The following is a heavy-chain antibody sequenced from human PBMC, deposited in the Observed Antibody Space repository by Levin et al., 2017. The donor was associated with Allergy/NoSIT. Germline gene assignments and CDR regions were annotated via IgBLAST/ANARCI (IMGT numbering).Heavy chain of an antibody. CDR1: GGSVTSTSSY. Sequence: PSETLSLTCAVSGGSVTSTSSYWAWIRQPPGKGLEWIGSIYYSGSTYYNPSFLSRVALSVDTSKNQFSVKLTSVTAADTAVYYCARQARYVFSTTWFDPWCQGTLVTVSS. D-gene: IGHD3/OR15-3a*01. V-gene: IGHV4-39*01. CDR2: IYYSGST. CDR3: ARQARYVFSTTWFDP. J-gene: IGHJ5*02.